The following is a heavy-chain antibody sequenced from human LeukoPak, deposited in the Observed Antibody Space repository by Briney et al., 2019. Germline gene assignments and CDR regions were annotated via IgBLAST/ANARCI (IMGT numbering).Heavy chain of an antibody. D-gene: IGHD2-2*01. CDR1: GFTFSYYA. Sequence: GGSLRLSCSASGFTFSYYAMHWVRQAPGQGLAYVSAISSNGGSTYYADSVKGRFTISRDNSKNTLYLQMSSLRAEDTAVYYCVRTYGYCSSTSCYVFDYWGQGTLVTVS. J-gene: IGHJ4*02. CDR2: ISSNGGST. CDR3: VRTYGYCSSTSCYVFDY. V-gene: IGHV3-64D*09.